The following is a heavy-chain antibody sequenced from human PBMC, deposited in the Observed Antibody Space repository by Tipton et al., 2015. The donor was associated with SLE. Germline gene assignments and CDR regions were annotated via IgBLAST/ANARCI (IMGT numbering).Heavy chain of an antibody. V-gene: IGHV4-30-2*06. CDR1: GDSITDSGYS. Sequence: TLSLTCTVSGDSITDSGYSWNWVRQSPGKGLEWIGDINHSGSTNYNPSLKSRVTISVDTSKNQFSLRLSSVTAADTAVYYCARVPGLERSYYYNYYMDVWGNGTTVTVSS. CDR3: ARVPGLERSYYYNYYMDV. CDR2: INHSGST. J-gene: IGHJ6*03. D-gene: IGHD1-1*01.